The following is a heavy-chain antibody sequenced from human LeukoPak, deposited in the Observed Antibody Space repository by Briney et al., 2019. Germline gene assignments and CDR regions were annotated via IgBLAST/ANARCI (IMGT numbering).Heavy chain of an antibody. CDR2: INHSGST. D-gene: IGHD2-15*01. J-gene: IGHJ4*02. Sequence: SETLSLTCAVYGGSFSGYYWSWIRQPPGKGLEWIGEINHSGSTNYNPSLKSRVTISVDTSKNQFSLKLSSVTAADTAAYYCARGLLCSGGSCYKAIDYWGQGTLVTVSS. CDR1: GGSFSGYY. CDR3: ARGLLCSGGSCYKAIDY. V-gene: IGHV4-34*01.